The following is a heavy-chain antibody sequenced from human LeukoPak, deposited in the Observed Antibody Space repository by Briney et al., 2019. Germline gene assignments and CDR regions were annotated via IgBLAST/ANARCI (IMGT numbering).Heavy chain of an antibody. CDR1: GFTLSSYA. CDR2: ISYDGSNK. V-gene: IGHV3-30*18. CDR3: AKGGSSWYYFDY. Sequence: GGSLRLSCAASGFTLSSYAMHWVRQAPGKGLEWVAAISYDGSNKYYGDSVKGRFSISRDNSKNTLYLQMNSLRAEDTAVYYCAKGGSSWYYFDYWGQGTLVTASS. J-gene: IGHJ4*02. D-gene: IGHD6-13*01.